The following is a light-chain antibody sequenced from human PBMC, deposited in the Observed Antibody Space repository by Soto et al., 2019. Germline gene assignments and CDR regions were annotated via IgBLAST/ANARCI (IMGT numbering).Light chain of an antibody. J-gene: IGLJ3*02. CDR1: SFNIGSNY. Sequence: QSVLTQPPSVSAAPGQKVTISCSGSSFNIGSNYVSWYQQLPGTAPKLLIYENSKRPSGIPDRFSGSKSGTSATLGITGLQTGDEADYYCGTWDSSLSAAVFGGGTKLTVL. CDR2: ENS. CDR3: GTWDSSLSAAV. V-gene: IGLV1-51*02.